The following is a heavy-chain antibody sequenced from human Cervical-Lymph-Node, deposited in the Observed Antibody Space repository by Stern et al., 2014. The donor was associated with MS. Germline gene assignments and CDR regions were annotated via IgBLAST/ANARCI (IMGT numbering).Heavy chain of an antibody. CDR3: ARGGEEGSPSTYFDS. Sequence: QVQLVESGSDVKTPGASVRVSCKASGYNITSYGFSWVRQAPGKGLEWMGLITPKNVDTHYVVKCQGRVTMTSDTSTSTLYMELRNLTSNDTAVYFCARGGEEGSPSTYFDSWGQGTLITVSS. CDR2: ITPKNVDT. J-gene: IGHJ4*02. V-gene: IGHV1-18*01. CDR1: GYNITSYG. D-gene: IGHD3-10*01.